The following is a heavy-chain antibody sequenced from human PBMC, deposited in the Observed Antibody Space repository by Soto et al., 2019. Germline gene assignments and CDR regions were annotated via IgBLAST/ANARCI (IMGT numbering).Heavy chain of an antibody. CDR2: IIPIFGTA. J-gene: IGHJ6*02. CDR1: GGTFSSYA. Sequence: ASVKVSCKASGGTFSSYAISWVRQAPGQGLEWMGGIIPIFGTANYAQKFQGRVTITADESTSTAYMELSSLRSEDTAVYYCARVLRYFDWLLDVWGQGTTVTVSS. D-gene: IGHD3-9*01. V-gene: IGHV1-69*13. CDR3: ARVLRYFDWLLDV.